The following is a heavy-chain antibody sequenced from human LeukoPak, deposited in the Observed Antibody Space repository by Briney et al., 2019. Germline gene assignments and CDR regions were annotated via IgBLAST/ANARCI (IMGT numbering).Heavy chain of an antibody. CDR3: ARRDDILTGYDAFDI. CDR1: GGSVRSGSYY. CDR2: IYYSGST. J-gene: IGHJ3*02. D-gene: IGHD3-9*01. V-gene: IGHV4-61*01. Sequence: SDTLSLTCTVSGGSVRSGSYYWRWIRQPPGKGLEWIVYIYYSGSTNYNPSLKSRLTISVDTSKNRFSLKLSSVTAADTAVYYCARRDDILTGYDAFDIWGQGTMVTVSS.